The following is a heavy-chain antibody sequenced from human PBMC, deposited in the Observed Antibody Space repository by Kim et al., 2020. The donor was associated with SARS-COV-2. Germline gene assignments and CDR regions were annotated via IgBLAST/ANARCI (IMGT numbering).Heavy chain of an antibody. D-gene: IGHD5-18*01. CDR1: GFTFSSYA. J-gene: IGHJ3*02. CDR3: AREGGGSWIQLWLPGVYSSGWLEPFDI. V-gene: IGHV3-30-3*01. CDR2: ISYDGSNK. Sequence: GGSLRLSCAASGFTFSSYAMHWVRQAPGKGLEWVAVISYDGSNKYYADSVKGRFTISRDNSKNTLYLQMNSLRAEDTAVYYCAREGGGSWIQLWLPGVYSSGWLEPFDIWGQGTMVTVSS.